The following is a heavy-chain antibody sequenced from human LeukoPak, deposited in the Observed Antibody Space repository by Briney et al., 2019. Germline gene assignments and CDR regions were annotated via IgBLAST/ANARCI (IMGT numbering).Heavy chain of an antibody. J-gene: IGHJ4*02. CDR1: SDSIPSPY. D-gene: IGHD3-10*01. CDR2: ISYTGST. V-gene: IGHV4-59*08. CDR3: ARHFTVGGNYYFGH. Sequence: SDTLSLTCTVSSDSIPSPYWSWIRQSRGKGLEWIAYISYTGSTRYTPSFKSRVPLSIDISKNQFSLRLTSVTAADTAVYYCARHFTVGGNYYFGHWDQGTPVTVSS.